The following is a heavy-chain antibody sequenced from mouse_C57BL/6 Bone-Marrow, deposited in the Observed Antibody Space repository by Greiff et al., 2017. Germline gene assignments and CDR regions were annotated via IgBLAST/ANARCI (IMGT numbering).Heavy chain of an antibody. Sequence: VQLVESGAELVRPGASVTLSCKASGYTFTDYEMHWVKQTPVHGLEWIGAIDPETGGTAYNQKFKGKAILTADKSSSTAYMELRSLTSEDSAVYYCTRTRRDSNYSYYFDYWGQGTTLTVST. D-gene: IGHD2-5*01. J-gene: IGHJ2*01. V-gene: IGHV1-15*01. CDR1: GYTFTDYE. CDR2: IDPETGGT. CDR3: TRTRRDSNYSYYFDY.